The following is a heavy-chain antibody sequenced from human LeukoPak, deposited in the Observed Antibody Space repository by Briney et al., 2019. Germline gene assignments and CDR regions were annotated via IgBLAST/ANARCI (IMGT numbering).Heavy chain of an antibody. Sequence: PGGSLRLSCAASGFTFSSYAMHWVRQAPGKGLEWVAVISYDGSNKYYADSVKGRFTISRDNSKNTPYLQMNSLRAEDTAVYYCAKKTWDSSAWYFFDYWGQGTLVTVSS. V-gene: IGHV3-30-3*01. CDR1: GFTFSSYA. D-gene: IGHD3-22*01. CDR2: ISYDGSNK. CDR3: AKKTWDSSAWYFFDY. J-gene: IGHJ4*02.